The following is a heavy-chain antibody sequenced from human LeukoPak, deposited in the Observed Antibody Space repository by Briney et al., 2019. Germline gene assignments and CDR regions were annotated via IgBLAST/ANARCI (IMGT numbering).Heavy chain of an antibody. CDR3: ARSRGRAKAGYCSGGSCLPDY. D-gene: IGHD2-15*01. CDR2: INPNSGGT. V-gene: IGHV1-2*02. J-gene: IGHJ4*02. Sequence: ASVKVSCKASGYTFTGYYMHWVRQAPGQGLEWMGWINPNSGGTNYAQKFQGRVTMTRDTSISTAYMELSRLRSDDTAVYYCARSRGRAKAGYCSGGSCLPDYWGQGTLVTVSS. CDR1: GYTFTGYY.